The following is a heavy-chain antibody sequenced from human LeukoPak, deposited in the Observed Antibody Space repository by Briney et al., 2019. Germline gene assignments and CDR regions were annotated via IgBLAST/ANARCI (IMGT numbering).Heavy chain of an antibody. J-gene: IGHJ4*02. Sequence: PSETLSLTCTVSGGSISSYYWSWLRQPPGKGLEWIGYIYYSGSTNYNPSLKSRVTISVDTSKNQFSLKLSSVTAADTAVYYCARGPPVSDWGQGTLVTVSS. V-gene: IGHV4-59*01. CDR1: GGSISSYY. CDR3: ARGPPVSD. CDR2: IYYSGST. D-gene: IGHD2-8*01.